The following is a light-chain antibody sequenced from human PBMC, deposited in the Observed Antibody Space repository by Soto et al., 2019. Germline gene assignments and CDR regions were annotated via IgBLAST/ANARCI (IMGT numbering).Light chain of an antibody. CDR3: QQRSNWPPDT. Sequence: EIVLTQSPATLSLSPGERTTLSCRASQSVSTSLAWYQQKPGQAPRLLIYDASNRATGIPARFSGSGSGTDFTLTISSLEHEAFAVYYCQQRSNWPPDTFGQGTKLEIK. CDR2: DAS. V-gene: IGKV3-11*01. J-gene: IGKJ2*01. CDR1: QSVSTS.